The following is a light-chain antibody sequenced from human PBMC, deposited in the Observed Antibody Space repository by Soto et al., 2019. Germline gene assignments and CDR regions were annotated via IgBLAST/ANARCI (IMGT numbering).Light chain of an antibody. CDR2: DAS. Sequence: EIVLTQSPATLSLSPGERATLSCRASQSISSYLAWFQQKPGQAPRLLIYDASSRATGITARFSGSGSGTDFTLTISSVESEDSAAYYCQQRYNRYTFGQVTKLEIK. CDR3: QQRYNRYT. V-gene: IGKV3-11*01. J-gene: IGKJ2*01. CDR1: QSISSY.